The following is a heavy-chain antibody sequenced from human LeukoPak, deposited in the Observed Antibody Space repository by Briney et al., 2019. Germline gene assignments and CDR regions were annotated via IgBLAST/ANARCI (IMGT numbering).Heavy chain of an antibody. J-gene: IGHJ3*02. CDR3: ARHHDNYYDSRRVFDI. Sequence: GESLKISCKGSGYSFTSYWIGWVRQMPGKGLELMGIIYPGDSDTRYSPSFQGQVTISADKSISTAYLQWSSLKASDTAMYYCARHHDNYYDSRRVFDIWGHGTMVTVSS. V-gene: IGHV5-51*01. CDR1: GYSFTSYW. D-gene: IGHD3-22*01. CDR2: IYPGDSDT.